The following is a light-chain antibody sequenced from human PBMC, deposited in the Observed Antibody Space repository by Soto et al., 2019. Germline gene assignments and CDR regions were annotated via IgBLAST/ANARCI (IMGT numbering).Light chain of an antibody. CDR2: GAS. CDR3: QQYGSSIT. V-gene: IGKV3-20*01. Sequence: EIVLTQSPGTLSLSPGERATLSCRASQSVSNNYLAWYQQKPGQAPRLLIYGASSRATGIPDRFSGSGAGRVFTLTISRLEPQDFAVYYCQQYGSSITFGQGTRLEIK. CDR1: QSVSNNY. J-gene: IGKJ5*01.